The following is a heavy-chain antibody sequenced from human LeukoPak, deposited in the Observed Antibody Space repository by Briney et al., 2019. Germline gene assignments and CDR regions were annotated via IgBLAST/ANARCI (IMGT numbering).Heavy chain of an antibody. CDR2: ISYDGSNK. CDR3: VKELVTGGAFDI. CDR1: GFTFSSYG. V-gene: IGHV3-30*18. Sequence: GRSLRLSCAASGFTFSSYGMHWVRQAPGKGLEWVAVISYDGSNKYYADSVKGRFTISRDNSKNTLYLQMNSLRAEDTAVYYCVKELVTGGAFDIWGQGTMVTVSS. D-gene: IGHD3-16*01. J-gene: IGHJ3*02.